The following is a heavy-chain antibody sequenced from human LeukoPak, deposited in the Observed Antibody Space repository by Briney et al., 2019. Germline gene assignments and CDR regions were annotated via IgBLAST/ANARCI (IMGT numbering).Heavy chain of an antibody. D-gene: IGHD2-2*01. V-gene: IGHV4-34*01. Sequence: PSETLSLTCTVSGGSISSYYWSWIRQPPGKGLEWIGEINHSGSTNYNPSLKSRVTISVDTSKNQFSLKLSSVTAGDTAVYYCARIPPAYCSSTSGRRGWFDPWGQGTLVTVSS. CDR3: ARIPPAYCSSTSGRRGWFDP. J-gene: IGHJ5*02. CDR2: INHSGST. CDR1: GGSISSYY.